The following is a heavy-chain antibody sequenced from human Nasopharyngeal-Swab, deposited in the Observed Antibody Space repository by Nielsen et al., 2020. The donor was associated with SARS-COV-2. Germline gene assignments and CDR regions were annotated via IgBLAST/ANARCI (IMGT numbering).Heavy chain of an antibody. CDR3: ARKMYYFHAMDV. V-gene: IGHV2-5*01. J-gene: IGHJ6*02. CDR2: IYWNDGK. Sequence: RQAPGKALEWLAVIYWNDGKRYSPSLGSRLTITKDTSKQQVVLIMTNMDPVDTATYYCARKMYYFHAMDVWGQGTTVTVSS. D-gene: IGHD5-24*01.